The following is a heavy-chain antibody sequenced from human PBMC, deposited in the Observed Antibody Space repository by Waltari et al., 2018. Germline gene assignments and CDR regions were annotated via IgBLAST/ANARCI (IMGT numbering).Heavy chain of an antibody. V-gene: IGHV4-34*01. CDR2: INHSGST. CDR1: GGSFSGYY. D-gene: IGHD2-2*01. Sequence: QVQLQQWGAGLLKPSETLSLTCAVYGGSFSGYYWSWIRQPPGKGLEWIGEINHSGSTNNNPSLKSRVTISVDTSKNQFSLKLSSVTAADTAVYYCARLPILQRPRGIDYWGQGTLVTVSS. CDR3: ARLPILQRPRGIDY. J-gene: IGHJ4*02.